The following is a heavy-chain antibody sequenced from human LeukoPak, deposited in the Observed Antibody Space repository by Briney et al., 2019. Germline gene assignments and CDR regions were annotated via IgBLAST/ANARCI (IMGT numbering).Heavy chain of an antibody. V-gene: IGHV3-53*01. J-gene: IGHJ4*02. CDR1: GLSVSSNF. Sequence: GGSLRLSCAATGLSVSSNFMSWVRQAPGKGLEWVSVIYGGGSTYYADSVKGRFTISRDNSRNTLYLQMNSLRAEDTAVYYCAKALITMVRGDLDYWGQGTLVTVSS. D-gene: IGHD3-10*01. CDR3: AKALITMVRGDLDY. CDR2: IYGGGST.